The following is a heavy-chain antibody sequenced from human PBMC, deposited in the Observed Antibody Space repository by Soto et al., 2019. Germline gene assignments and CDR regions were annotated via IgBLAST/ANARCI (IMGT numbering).Heavy chain of an antibody. CDR1: GYKFTNFG. CDR2: ISVYNGDT. D-gene: IGHD3-22*01. J-gene: IGHJ4*02. Sequence: QVQLVQSGPEVKNPGASVKVSCKASGYKFTNFGIAWLRQAPGQGLEWMGRISVYNGDTTFAQNFQDRVTLTTDTSTSTAYMELRSLRADDTAVYYCARAVYYYDSSGYYLLFYFDYWGQGPLVTVSS. CDR3: ARAVYYYDSSGYYLLFYFDY. V-gene: IGHV1-18*01.